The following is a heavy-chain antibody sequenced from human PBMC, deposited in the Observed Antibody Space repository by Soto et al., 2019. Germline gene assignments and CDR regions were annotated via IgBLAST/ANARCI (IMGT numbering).Heavy chain of an antibody. CDR2: IYATGST. J-gene: IGHJ5*02. CDR3: VRDGSKNLRDWFDP. Sequence: SETLCLTCTASGATLGSYARNWIRQPPGKGLEWIGRIYATGSTDYNTSLKSRLTMSVDMSKKQFSLTLRSVTAANTAMDYGVRDGSKNLRDWFDPWGQGILVTVSS. D-gene: IGHD2-2*03. V-gene: IGHV4-4*07. CDR1: GATLGSYA.